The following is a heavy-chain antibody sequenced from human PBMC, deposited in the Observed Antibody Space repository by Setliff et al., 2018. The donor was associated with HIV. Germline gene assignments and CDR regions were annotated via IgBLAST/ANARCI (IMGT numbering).Heavy chain of an antibody. V-gene: IGHV1-2*02. CDR3: AREERYYDGRGALDY. J-gene: IGHJ4*02. Sequence: ASVKVSCKTSGYTFTADCIHWVRQAPGQGLEWMGWMNSKNGDTKYAQNFQGRVTMTRDTSITTAYMELSSLISDDTAVYYCAREERYYDGRGALDYWGQGMLVTVSS. CDR1: GYTFTADC. CDR2: MNSKNGDT. D-gene: IGHD3-22*01.